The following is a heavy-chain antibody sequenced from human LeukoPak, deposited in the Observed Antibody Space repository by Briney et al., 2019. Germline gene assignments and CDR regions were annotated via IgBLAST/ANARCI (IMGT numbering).Heavy chain of an antibody. CDR2: IYYSGST. CDR3: ARHQLPEDYYYYYYYMDV. V-gene: IGHV4-59*01. Sequence: SETLSLTCTVSGGSISSYYWSWIRQPPGKGLEWIGYIYYSGSTNYNPSLKSRVTISVDTSKNQFSLKLSSVTAADTAVYYCARHQLPEDYYYYYYYMDVWGKGTTVTVSS. J-gene: IGHJ6*03. D-gene: IGHD2-2*01. CDR1: GGSISSYY.